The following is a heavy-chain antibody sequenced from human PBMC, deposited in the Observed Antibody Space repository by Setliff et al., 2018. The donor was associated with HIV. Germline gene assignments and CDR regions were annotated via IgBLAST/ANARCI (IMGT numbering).Heavy chain of an antibody. CDR1: GYSFVDFW. V-gene: IGHV5-51*01. CDR3: ARDSSASRAPPLH. D-gene: IGHD2-15*01. Sequence: PGESLKISCHLSGYSFVDFWIGWVRQMPGKGLEWVGFIYPGDSDSRYSPSFRGQVTMTADTSTSTVYMELRHLRSDDTAVYYCARDSSASRAPPLHWGQGTLVTVSS. J-gene: IGHJ4*02. CDR2: IYPGDSDS.